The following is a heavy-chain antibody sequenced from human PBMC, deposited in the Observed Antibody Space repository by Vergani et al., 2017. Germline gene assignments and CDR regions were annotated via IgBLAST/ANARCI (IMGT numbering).Heavy chain of an antibody. D-gene: IGHD3-10*01. CDR1: GGSISSYY. CDR2: IYYSGST. V-gene: IGHV4-59*01. Sequence: QVQLQESGPGLVKPSETLSLTCTVSGGSISSYYWSWIRQPPGKGLEWIGYIYYSGSTNYNPSLKSRVTISVDTSKNQFALKLSSGTAADTAVYYCARESRDYYGSGGYYKGGYYYYVMDVWGQGTTVTGSS. CDR3: ARESRDYYGSGGYYKGGYYYYVMDV. J-gene: IGHJ6*02.